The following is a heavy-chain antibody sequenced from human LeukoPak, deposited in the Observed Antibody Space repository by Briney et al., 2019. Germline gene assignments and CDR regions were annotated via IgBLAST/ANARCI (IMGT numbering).Heavy chain of an antibody. V-gene: IGHV4-30-2*01. CDR2: IYHSGST. D-gene: IGHD3-3*01. J-gene: IGHJ5*02. CDR1: GGSISSGGYS. CDR3: ARGALPRSGYCIGWFAP. Sequence: SETLSLTCAVSGGSISSGGYSWSWIRQPPGKGLEWIVYIYHSGSTYYNPSLKSRVTISVDRSKNQFSLKLSSVTAADTAVYYCARGALPRSGYCIGWFAPWGQGTLVTVSS.